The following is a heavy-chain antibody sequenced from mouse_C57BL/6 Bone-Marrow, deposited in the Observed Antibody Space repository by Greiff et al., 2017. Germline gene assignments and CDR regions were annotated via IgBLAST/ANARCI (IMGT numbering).Heavy chain of an antibody. CDR3: ARGGVYGSSYDY. D-gene: IGHD1-1*01. Sequence: VKLMESGPELVKPGASVKISCKASGYAFSSSWMNWVKQRPGKGLEWIGRIYPGDGDTNYNGKFKGKATLTADKSSSTAYMQLSSLTSEDSAVYFCARGGVYGSSYDYWGQGTTLTVSS. CDR2: IYPGDGDT. CDR1: GYAFSSSW. V-gene: IGHV1-82*01. J-gene: IGHJ2*01.